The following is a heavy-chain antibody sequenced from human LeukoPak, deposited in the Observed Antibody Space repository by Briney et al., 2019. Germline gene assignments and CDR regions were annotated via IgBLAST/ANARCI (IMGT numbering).Heavy chain of an antibody. Sequence: PSDTLSLTCTVSGGSISDYYWSWIRQSPVRGLEWIGYLYYSGNTNYNPSLKSRLTISRDMAKNQFSLKLSSVTSADTAVYYCARGEYEDLVDNWGQGTLVTVSS. CDR2: LYYSGNT. D-gene: IGHD1-26*01. CDR1: GGSISDYY. V-gene: IGHV4-59*07. CDR3: ARGEYEDLVDN. J-gene: IGHJ4*02.